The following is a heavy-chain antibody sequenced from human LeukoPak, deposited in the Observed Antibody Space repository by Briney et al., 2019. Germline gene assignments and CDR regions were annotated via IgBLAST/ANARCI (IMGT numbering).Heavy chain of an antibody. CDR3: ARLSVSRWLQLRSAFDI. J-gene: IGHJ3*02. D-gene: IGHD5-24*01. CDR2: INHSGST. Sequence: SETLSLTCAVYGGSFSGYYWSWIRQPPGEGLEWIGEINHSGSTNYNPSLKSRVTISVDTSKNQFSLKLSSVTAADTAVYYCARLSVSRWLQLRSAFDIWGQGTMVTVSS. CDR1: GGSFSGYY. V-gene: IGHV4-34*01.